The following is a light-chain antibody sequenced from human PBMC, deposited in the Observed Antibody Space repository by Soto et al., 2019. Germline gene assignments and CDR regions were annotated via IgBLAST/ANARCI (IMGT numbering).Light chain of an antibody. CDR3: QQSYSTPRT. J-gene: IGKJ2*02. CDR2: AAS. Sequence: DIQMTQSPSSLSASVGDRVTITCRASQSISSYLNWYQQKPGKAPKLLIYAASSLQSGVPSRFSGSVSATDFTLTISSLQPEDFATYYCQQSYSTPRTFGQGTKLEIK. CDR1: QSISSY. V-gene: IGKV1-39*01.